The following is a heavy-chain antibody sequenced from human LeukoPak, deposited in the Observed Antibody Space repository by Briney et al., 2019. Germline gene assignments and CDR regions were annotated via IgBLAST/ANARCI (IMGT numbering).Heavy chain of an antibody. CDR2: IRPDGSGK. CDR3: SSQPAVLDLDC. Sequence: GGSLRLSCAASRFAFRSYWMTWVRQAPGKGLEWVANIRPDGSGKNYVDSVKGRFTISRDNANNALFLQMKGLRVEDTAVYYCSSQPAVLDLDCWGQGALVTVSS. D-gene: IGHD2/OR15-2a*01. CDR1: RFAFRSYW. V-gene: IGHV3-7*01. J-gene: IGHJ4*02.